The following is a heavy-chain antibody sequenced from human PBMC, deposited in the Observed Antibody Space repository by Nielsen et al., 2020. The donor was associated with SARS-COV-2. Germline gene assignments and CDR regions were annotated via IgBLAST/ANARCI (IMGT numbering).Heavy chain of an antibody. CDR1: GGSFSGYY. D-gene: IGHD6-6*01. CDR2: INHSGST. Sequence: GSLRLSCAVYGGSFSGYYWSWIRQPPGKGLEWIGEINHSGSTNYNPSLKSRVTISVDTSKNQFSLKLSSVTAADTAVYYCASGPYIAARRYYYYGMDVWGQGTTVTVSS. J-gene: IGHJ6*02. V-gene: IGHV4-34*01. CDR3: ASGPYIAARRYYYYGMDV.